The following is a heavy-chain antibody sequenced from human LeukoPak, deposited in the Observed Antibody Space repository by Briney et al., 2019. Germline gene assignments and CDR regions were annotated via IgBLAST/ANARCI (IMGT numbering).Heavy chain of an antibody. CDR1: GGSFSGYY. Sequence: SETLSLTCAVYGGSFSGYYWSWIRQPPGKGLEWMGEINHSGSTNYNPSLKSRVTISVDTSKNQFSLKLSSVTAADTAVYYCARGDYGGSAFDYWGQGTLVTVSS. J-gene: IGHJ4*02. D-gene: IGHD4-23*01. V-gene: IGHV4-34*01. CDR3: ARGDYGGSAFDY. CDR2: INHSGST.